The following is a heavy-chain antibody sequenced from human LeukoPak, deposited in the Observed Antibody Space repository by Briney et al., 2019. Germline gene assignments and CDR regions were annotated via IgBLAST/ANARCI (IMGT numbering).Heavy chain of an antibody. J-gene: IGHJ5*02. V-gene: IGHV1-8*03. CDR2: MNPNSGNT. Sequence: ASVKVSCKASGYTFTSYDINWVRQATGRGLEGMGWMNPNSGNTGYAQKFQGRVTITRNTSITTAYMELSSLRSEDTAVYYCARMMQLLWFGESPHVHFDPWGQGTLVTVSS. D-gene: IGHD3-10*01. CDR3: ARMMQLLWFGESPHVHFDP. CDR1: GYTFTSYD.